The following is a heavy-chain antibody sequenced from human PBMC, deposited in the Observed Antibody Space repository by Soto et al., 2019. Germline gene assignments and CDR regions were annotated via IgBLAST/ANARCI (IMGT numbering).Heavy chain of an antibody. J-gene: IGHJ6*02. Sequence: GGSLRLSCAASGFTVSSNYMSWVRQAPGKGLEWVSVIYSGGSTYYADSVKGRFTISRDNSKNTLYLQMNSLRAEDTAVYYCASSPYYYYGMDVWGQGTTVTVS. V-gene: IGHV3-66*01. CDR3: ASSPYYYYGMDV. CDR2: IYSGGST. CDR1: GFTVSSNY.